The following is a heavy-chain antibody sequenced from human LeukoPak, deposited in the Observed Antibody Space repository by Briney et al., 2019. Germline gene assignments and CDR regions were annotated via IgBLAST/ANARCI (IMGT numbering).Heavy chain of an antibody. Sequence: SQTLSLTCTVSGGSISSGNYYWSWIRQPAGKGLEWIGRIYTSGSTNYNPSLKSRVTISVDTSKNQLSLKLTSVTAADTAVYYCARDTYYYDSSAYYHNWFDPWGQGTLVTVSS. CDR2: IYTSGST. CDR1: GGSISSGNYY. D-gene: IGHD3-22*01. CDR3: ARDTYYYDSSAYYHNWFDP. V-gene: IGHV4-61*02. J-gene: IGHJ5*02.